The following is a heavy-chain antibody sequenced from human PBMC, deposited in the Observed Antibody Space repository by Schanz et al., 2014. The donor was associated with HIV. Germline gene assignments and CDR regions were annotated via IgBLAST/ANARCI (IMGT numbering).Heavy chain of an antibody. CDR3: RVFMGAFDV. J-gene: IGHJ3*01. CDR1: GFTFGTKW. Sequence: EVQVVESGGGLAQPGRSLRLSCVASGFTFGTKWMYWVRQGPEKGLAWVSYITPDGTITYADSVKGRFTTSRDSSKNTLYLQMNSLRVEDTAIYYCRVFMGAFDVWGQGTMVTVSS. CDR2: ITPDGTIT. V-gene: IGHV3-74*02. D-gene: IGHD6-13*01.